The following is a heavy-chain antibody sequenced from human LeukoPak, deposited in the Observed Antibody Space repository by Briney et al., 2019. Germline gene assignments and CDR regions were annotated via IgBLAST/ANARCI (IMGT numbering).Heavy chain of an antibody. D-gene: IGHD2-15*01. CDR1: GYTFTSYD. Sequence: ASVKVSCKASGYTFTSYDINWVRQATGQGLEWMGWMNPNSGNTGYAQKFQGRVTITRNTSISTAYMELSSLRSEDTAVYYCAREGLAATLYYYYGMDVWGQGTTVTVSS. V-gene: IGHV1-8*03. CDR2: MNPNSGNT. J-gene: IGHJ6*02. CDR3: AREGLAATLYYYYGMDV.